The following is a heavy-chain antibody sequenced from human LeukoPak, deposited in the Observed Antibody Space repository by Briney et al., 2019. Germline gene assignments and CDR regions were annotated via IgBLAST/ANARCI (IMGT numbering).Heavy chain of an antibody. J-gene: IGHJ4*02. CDR2: TSTSGGST. CDR3: ARDYYDGIGYYYEDY. Sequence: GGSLRLSCAASGFTFSSYGMSWVRQAPGKGLEWVSATSTSGGSTYYADSVKGRFTISRDNSKNTLSLQMNSLRAEDTAVYYCARDYYDGIGYYYEDYWGQGTLVTVSS. D-gene: IGHD3-22*01. CDR1: GFTFSSYG. V-gene: IGHV3-23*01.